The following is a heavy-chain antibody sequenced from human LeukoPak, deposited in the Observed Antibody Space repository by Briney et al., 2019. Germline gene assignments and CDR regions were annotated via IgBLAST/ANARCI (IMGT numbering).Heavy chain of an antibody. V-gene: IGHV1-18*01. J-gene: IGHJ4*02. D-gene: IGHD6-19*01. CDR2: ISAYNGNT. Sequence: ASVKVSCKASGYTFTSYGISWVRQASGQGLEWVGWISAYNGNTNYAQKLQGRVTMTTDTSTSTAYMELRSLRSDDTAVYYCARVIMAGRFCDFWGQGTLVTVSS. CDR3: ARVIMAGRFCDF. CDR1: GYTFTSYG.